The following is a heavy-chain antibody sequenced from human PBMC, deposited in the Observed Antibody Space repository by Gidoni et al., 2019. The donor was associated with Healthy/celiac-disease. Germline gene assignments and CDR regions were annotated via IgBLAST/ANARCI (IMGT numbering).Heavy chain of an antibody. CDR2: IRYDGSNK. CDR3: AYFSGGYYDFWSGSNDAFDI. CDR1: GFTFSSYG. J-gene: IGHJ3*02. D-gene: IGHD3-3*01. V-gene: IGHV3-30*02. Sequence: QVQLVESGGGVVQPGGSLRLSCAASGFTFSSYGLHWVRQAPGKGLEWVAFIRYDGSNKYYADSVKGRFTISRDNSKNTLYLQMNSLRAEDTAVYYCAYFSGGYYDFWSGSNDAFDIWGQGTMVTVSS.